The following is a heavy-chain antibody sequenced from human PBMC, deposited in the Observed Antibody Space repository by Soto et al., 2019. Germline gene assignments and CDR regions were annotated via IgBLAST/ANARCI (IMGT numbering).Heavy chain of an antibody. V-gene: IGHV4-59*08. CDR3: ARHAPIVLMVYAESYFDY. Sequence: SETQSLPSTVSGDYISSYCWSWLRQPPGKGLEWIGYIYYSGSTNYNPSLKSRVTISVDTSKNQFPLKLSSVTAADTAVYYCARHAPIVLMVYAESYFDYWGQGTLVTVSS. D-gene: IGHD2-8*01. J-gene: IGHJ4*02. CDR2: IYYSGST. CDR1: GDYISSYC.